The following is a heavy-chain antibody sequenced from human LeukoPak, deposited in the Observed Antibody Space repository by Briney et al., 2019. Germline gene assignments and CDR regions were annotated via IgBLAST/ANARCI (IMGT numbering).Heavy chain of an antibody. J-gene: IGHJ6*02. CDR1: GGSISSSGYY. D-gene: IGHD6-13*01. Sequence: PSETLSLTCTVSGGSISSSGYYWGWIRQPPGKGLEWIGSIYYSGSTYYNPSLKSRVTISVDTSKNQFSLKLSSVTAADTAVYYCARDEIAAAGPHYYYYYGMDVWGQGTTVTVSS. V-gene: IGHV4-39*07. CDR3: ARDEIAAAGPHYYYYYGMDV. CDR2: IYYSGST.